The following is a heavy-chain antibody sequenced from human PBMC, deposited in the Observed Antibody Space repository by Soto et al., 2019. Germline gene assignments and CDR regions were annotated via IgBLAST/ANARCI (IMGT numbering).Heavy chain of an antibody. Sequence: SETLSLTCTVSGDSIISSDCYWGWVRQPPGKGLEWIGSIFYLGSSYYNPSLKSRVTMSVDTSKNQFSLRLRSVTAADTALYFCARHSLALRKNNWFDPWGQGIMVS. CDR1: GDSIISSDCY. V-gene: IGHV4-39*01. J-gene: IGHJ5*02. CDR2: IFYLGSS. CDR3: ARHSLALRKNNWFDP. D-gene: IGHD3-3*02.